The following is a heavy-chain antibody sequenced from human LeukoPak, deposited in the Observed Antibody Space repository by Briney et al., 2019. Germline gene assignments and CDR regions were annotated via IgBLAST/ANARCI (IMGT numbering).Heavy chain of an antibody. J-gene: IGHJ4*02. D-gene: IGHD4-17*01. Sequence: QTGGSLRLSCAASGFTFSSYAMSWVRQAPGKGLEWVSAISGSGGSTYYADSVKGRFTISRDNSKNTLYLQMSSLRAEDTAVYYCAKATVTTFPVILYTTDYFDYWGQGTLVTVSS. CDR1: GFTFSSYA. CDR3: AKATVTTFPVILYTTDYFDY. V-gene: IGHV3-23*01. CDR2: ISGSGGST.